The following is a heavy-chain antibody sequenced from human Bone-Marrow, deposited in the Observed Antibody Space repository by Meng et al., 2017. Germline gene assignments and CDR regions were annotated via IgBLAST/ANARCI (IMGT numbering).Heavy chain of an antibody. CDR2: INSDGSST. CDR3: ARGPTYGSGSYSRLGY. J-gene: IGHJ4*02. Sequence: GESLKISCAASGFTFSSYWMHWVRQAPGKGLVWVSRINSDGSSTSYADSVKGRFTISRDNAKNTLYLQMNSLRAEDTAVYYCARGPTYGSGSYSRLGYWGRGTLVTVSS. V-gene: IGHV3-74*01. D-gene: IGHD3-10*01. CDR1: GFTFSSYW.